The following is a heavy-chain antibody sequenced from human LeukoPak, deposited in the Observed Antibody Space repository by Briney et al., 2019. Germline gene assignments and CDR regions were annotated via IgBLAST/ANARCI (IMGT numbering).Heavy chain of an antibody. V-gene: IGHV1-46*01. D-gene: IGHD1-1*01. J-gene: IGHJ4*02. CDR1: GYSFTGYF. CDR2: IDPSGGST. Sequence: ASVKVSCKASGYSFTGYFIHWVRQAPGQGLEWMGIIDPSGGSTSYAQKFQGRVTMTRDTSTSTVYMDLSSLRSEDTAVYYCARDKSGTTQGDSDYWGQGTLVTVSS. CDR3: ARDKSGTTQGDSDY.